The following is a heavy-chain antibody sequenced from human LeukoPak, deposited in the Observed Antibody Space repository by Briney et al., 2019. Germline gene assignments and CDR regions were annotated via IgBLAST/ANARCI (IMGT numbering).Heavy chain of an antibody. D-gene: IGHD2-15*01. J-gene: IGHJ4*02. CDR2: IYTSGST. V-gene: IGHV4-4*07. Sequence: SETLSLTCTVSGGSISSYYWSWIRQPAGKGLEWIGRIYTSGSTNYNPSLKSRVTMSVDTSKNQFSLKLSSVTAADTALYYCARDGPDIVVVAPLDYWGQGTLVTVSS. CDR3: ARDGPDIVVVAPLDY. CDR1: GGSISSYY.